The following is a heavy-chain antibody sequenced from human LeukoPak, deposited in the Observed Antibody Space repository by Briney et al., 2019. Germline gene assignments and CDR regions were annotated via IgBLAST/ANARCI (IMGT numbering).Heavy chain of an antibody. V-gene: IGHV3-30*03. D-gene: IGHD3-22*01. J-gene: IGHJ4*02. CDR3: ARGGDSSGYYYCDQ. Sequence: PGRSLRLSCAASGFTFSNYGMHWVRQAPGKGLEWVAVISYDGSNKYYADSVKGRFTISRDNAKNTLYLQMNSLRVEDTAVYYCARGGDSSGYYYCDQWGQGTLVTVSS. CDR1: GFTFSNYG. CDR2: ISYDGSNK.